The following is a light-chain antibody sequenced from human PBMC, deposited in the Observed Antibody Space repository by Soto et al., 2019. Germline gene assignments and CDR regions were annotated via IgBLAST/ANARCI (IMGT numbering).Light chain of an antibody. J-gene: IGKJ3*01. Sequence: EIVMTQSPATLSVSPGERATLSCRASQSVSSNLAWYQQKPGQAPRLLIYGASTRATGIPARFSGSGSGTEFTLTISSLQSEDFATYYCQQANSFPQTFGPGTKVDIK. CDR3: QQANSFPQT. CDR1: QSVSSN. CDR2: GAS. V-gene: IGKV3-15*01.